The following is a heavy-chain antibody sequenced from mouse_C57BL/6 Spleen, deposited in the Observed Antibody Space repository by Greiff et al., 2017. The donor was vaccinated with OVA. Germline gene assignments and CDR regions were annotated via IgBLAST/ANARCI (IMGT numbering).Heavy chain of an antibody. V-gene: IGHV1-69*01. CDR2: IDPSDSYT. CDR3: ARRDDYSWFAY. J-gene: IGHJ3*01. Sequence: VQLQQPGAELVMPGASVKLSCKASVYTFTSYWMPWVKQRPGQGLEWIGEIDPSDSYTNYNQKFKGKSTLTVDKSSSTAYMQLSSLTSEDSAVYYCARRDDYSWFAYWGQGTLVTVSA. CDR1: VYTFTSYW. D-gene: IGHD2-4*01.